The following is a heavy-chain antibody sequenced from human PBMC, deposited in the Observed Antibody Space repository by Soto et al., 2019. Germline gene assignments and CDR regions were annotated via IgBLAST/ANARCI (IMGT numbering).Heavy chain of an antibody. J-gene: IGHJ4*02. V-gene: IGHV3-48*01. CDR3: ARGRPIDY. CDR1: GFTFSSNS. Sequence: TGGSLRLSCAASGFTFSSNSFNWVRQAPGKGLEWLSYISSSGSIIYYADSVRGRFTVSRDNSRNSLDLQMNSLRAEDTAIYYCARGRPIDYWGQGTQVTVSS. CDR2: ISSSGSII.